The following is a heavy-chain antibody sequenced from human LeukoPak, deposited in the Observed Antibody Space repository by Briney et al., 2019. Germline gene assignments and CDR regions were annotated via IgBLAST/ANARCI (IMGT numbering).Heavy chain of an antibody. CDR3: AGDLGPMYSSSLPFDP. CDR1: GGTFSSYA. CDR2: IIPIFGTA. J-gene: IGHJ5*02. V-gene: IGHV1-69*05. Sequence: SVKVSCKASGGTFSSYAISWVRQAPGQGLEWMGGIIPIFGTANYAQKFQGRVTMTRDTSTSTVYMELSSLRSEDTAVYYCAGDLGPMYSSSLPFDPWGQGTLVTVSS. D-gene: IGHD6-6*01.